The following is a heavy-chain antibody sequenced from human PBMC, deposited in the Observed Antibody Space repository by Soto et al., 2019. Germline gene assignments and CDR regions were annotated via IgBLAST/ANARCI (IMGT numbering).Heavy chain of an antibody. J-gene: IGHJ6*02. D-gene: IGHD3-16*01. CDR3: ERAVLSSSRPSYYEYGMDV. CDR2: IIPLFGTT. Sequence: QVQLVQSGAEVKRPGSSVKVSCKASGGTFSSNSINWVRQAPGQGLEWMGSIIPLFGTTDYAQNSQGRVTISEEKFANTAYMELGGLRSEDTAVYFCERAVLSSSRPSYYEYGMDVWGQGTTVTVSS. V-gene: IGHV1-69*06. CDR1: GGTFSSNS.